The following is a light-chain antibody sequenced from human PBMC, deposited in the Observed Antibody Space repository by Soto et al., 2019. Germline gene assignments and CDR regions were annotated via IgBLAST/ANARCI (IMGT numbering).Light chain of an antibody. Sequence: IVMTQSPATLSVSPGGRASLSCRASQSVSNNLAWYQQKPGQAPRLLIYGASTRAAGIPGRFSGSGSGTEFTLIISSLQSDDFAFYYSQQYHNAGSTFGHGTKVEI. CDR2: GAS. CDR3: QQYHNAGST. J-gene: IGKJ1*01. V-gene: IGKV3-15*01. CDR1: QSVSNN.